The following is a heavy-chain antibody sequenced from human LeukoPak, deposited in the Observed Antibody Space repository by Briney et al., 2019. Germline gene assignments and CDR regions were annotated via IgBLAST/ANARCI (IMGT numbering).Heavy chain of an antibody. V-gene: IGHV1-46*01. Sequence: ASVKVSCKTSGYTFTRYYLHWVRQAPGQGLEWMGIINPSAGTTSYAQKFQGRAAMTRDTSTSTVYMELSSLRSEDTAMYYCARDPIPTVSTLDFDYWGQGTLVTVSS. D-gene: IGHD4-17*01. CDR2: INPSAGTT. CDR1: GYTFTRYY. J-gene: IGHJ4*02. CDR3: ARDPIPTVSTLDFDY.